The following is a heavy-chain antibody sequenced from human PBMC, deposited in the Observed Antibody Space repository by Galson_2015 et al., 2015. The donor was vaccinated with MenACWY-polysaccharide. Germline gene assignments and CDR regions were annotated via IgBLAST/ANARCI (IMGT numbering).Heavy chain of an antibody. CDR2: MNPNSGNT. J-gene: IGHJ5*02. D-gene: IGHD3-22*01. Sequence: SVKVSCKASGYSFSSYDINWVRQTTGQGLEWMGWMNPNSGNTGYAQKFQGRVTMTRNTSIGIAYMELSSLRSEDTAVYYCARGGKYYYESSGYLIWLDPWGQGTLVAVSS. CDR1: GYSFSSYD. V-gene: IGHV1-8*01. CDR3: ARGGKYYYESSGYLIWLDP.